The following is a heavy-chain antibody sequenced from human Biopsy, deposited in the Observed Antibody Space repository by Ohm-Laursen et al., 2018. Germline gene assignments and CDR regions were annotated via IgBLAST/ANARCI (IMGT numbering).Heavy chain of an antibody. Sequence: LRLSCAASGFTFSSYSMNWIRQPPGKGLEWIGHISYTGYTSYKSSLKSRVTISLDTSRKHFSLRLTSLAAADTAVYYCARGSNEYGGLYFPHWGQGTLVTVSS. CDR2: ISYTGYT. CDR3: ARGSNEYGGLYFPH. V-gene: IGHV4-59*01. J-gene: IGHJ1*01. D-gene: IGHD4-23*01. CDR1: GFTFSSYS.